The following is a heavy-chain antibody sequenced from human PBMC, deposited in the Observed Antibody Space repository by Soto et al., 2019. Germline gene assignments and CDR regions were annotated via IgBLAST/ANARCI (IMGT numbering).Heavy chain of an antibody. J-gene: IGHJ6*02. V-gene: IGHV1-69*01. CDR2: IIPIFGTA. CDR3: ARGRIAARRGYYYGMDV. CDR1: GGTFSSYA. D-gene: IGHD6-6*01. Sequence: QVQLVQSGAKVKKPGSSVKVSCKASGGTFSSYAISWVRQAPGQGLEWMGGIIPIFGTANYAQKFQGRVTITADESTSTAYMELSSLRSEDTAVYYCARGRIAARRGYYYGMDVWGQGTTVTVSS.